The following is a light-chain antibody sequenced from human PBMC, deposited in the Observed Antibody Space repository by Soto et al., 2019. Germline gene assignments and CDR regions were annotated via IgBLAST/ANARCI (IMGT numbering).Light chain of an antibody. J-gene: IGLJ2*01. V-gene: IGLV9-49*01. CDR1: SGFSNYK. CDR3: GADHVRVTG. Sequence: QSVLTQPPSASASLGASVTLTCTLSSGFSNYKVDWYQQRPGKGPRFVMRVGTGGIVGSKGDGIPDRFSVLGSGLNRYLTITNIQEEDESDYHCGADHVRVTGFAGGTKLTVL. CDR2: VGTGGIVG.